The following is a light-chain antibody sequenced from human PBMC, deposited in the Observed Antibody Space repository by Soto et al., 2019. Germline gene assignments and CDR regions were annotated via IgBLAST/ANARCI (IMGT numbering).Light chain of an antibody. CDR3: ATWDDSLNGVI. CDR1: ISNIGSNT. CDR2: SNN. Sequence: QSVLTQPPSVSGTPGQRVTVSCSGSISNIGSNTVNWYQQLPGTAPKLLMYSNNQRPSGVPDRFSGSKSGTSASLAISGLRSEDESHYYCATWDDSLNGVIFGGGTKLTVL. J-gene: IGLJ2*01. V-gene: IGLV1-44*01.